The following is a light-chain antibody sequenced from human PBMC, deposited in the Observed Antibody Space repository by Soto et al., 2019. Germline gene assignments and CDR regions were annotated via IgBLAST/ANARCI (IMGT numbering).Light chain of an antibody. CDR2: AAS. V-gene: IGKV1-39*01. CDR1: QTISDY. J-gene: IGKJ3*01. CDR3: QQSYSTLT. Sequence: EIQMTQSPSSLSASVGDRVTITCRTSQTISDYLNWYQHKPGKAPKLLISAASSLQSGVPSRFSGSGAGTDFTLTISSLQPEEFATYDCQQSYSTLTFGPGTKVDIK.